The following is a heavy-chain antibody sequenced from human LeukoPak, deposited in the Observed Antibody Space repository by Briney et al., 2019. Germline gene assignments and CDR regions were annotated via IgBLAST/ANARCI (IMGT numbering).Heavy chain of an antibody. Sequence: SQTLSLTCTVSGASISSGDYYWTWIRQPAGKGLEWIGRIYTSGSTDYSPSLKSRVTISLDTSKNQFSLRLSSVTAADTAVYHCARGGAFGSGSVYDYWGQGTLVTVSS. V-gene: IGHV4-61*02. CDR2: IYTSGST. D-gene: IGHD3-10*01. CDR1: GASISSGDYY. J-gene: IGHJ4*02. CDR3: ARGGAFGSGSVYDY.